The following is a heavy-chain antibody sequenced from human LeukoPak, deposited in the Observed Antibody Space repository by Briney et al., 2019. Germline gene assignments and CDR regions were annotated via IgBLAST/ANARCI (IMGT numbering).Heavy chain of an antibody. Sequence: PSETLSLTCTVSGGSISSGGYYWSWIRQHPGKGLEWIGYIYYSGSTYYNPSLKSRVTISVDTSKNQFSLKLSSVTAADTAVYYCATWVCGGDCYLDYWGQGTLVTVSS. CDR2: IYYSGST. J-gene: IGHJ4*02. CDR3: ATWVCGGDCYLDY. D-gene: IGHD2-21*02. CDR1: GGSISSGGYY. V-gene: IGHV4-31*03.